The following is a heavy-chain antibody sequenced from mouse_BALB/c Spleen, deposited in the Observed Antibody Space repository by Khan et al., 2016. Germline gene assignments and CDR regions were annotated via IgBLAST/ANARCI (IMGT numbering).Heavy chain of an antibody. Sequence: VQLQQSGAELVKPGASVKLSCTASGFNIKDTFLHWVKPRPEQGLEWLGRIDPANGDTKYDPNFQGKATITADTSSNTAYLHLSSLTSEDTAVYYCAPIYDGYYRYWGQGTTLTVSS. CDR3: APIYDGYYRY. CDR1: GFNIKDTF. D-gene: IGHD2-3*01. CDR2: IDPANGDT. V-gene: IGHV14-3*02. J-gene: IGHJ2*01.